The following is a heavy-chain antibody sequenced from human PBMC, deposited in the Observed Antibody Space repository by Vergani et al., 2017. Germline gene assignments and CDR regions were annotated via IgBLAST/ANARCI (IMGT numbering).Heavy chain of an antibody. V-gene: IGHV4-34*01. CDR2: INHSGST. D-gene: IGHD6-19*01. J-gene: IGHJ6*03. CDR1: GGSFSGYY. Sequence: QVQLQQWGAGLLKPSETLSLTCAVYGGSFSGYYWSWIRQPPGKGLEWIGEINHSGSTNYNPSLKSRFTISVDTSKNQFSLKLSSVTAADTAVYYCARRGIAVVGGYMDVWGKGTTVTVSS. CDR3: ARRGIAVVGGYMDV.